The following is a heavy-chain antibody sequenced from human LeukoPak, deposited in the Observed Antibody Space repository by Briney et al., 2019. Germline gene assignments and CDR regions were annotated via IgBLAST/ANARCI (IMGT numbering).Heavy chain of an antibody. J-gene: IGHJ6*02. CDR3: ARSGGSGSYYNGRYYYYGMDV. CDR1: GGSFSGYY. V-gene: IGHV4-34*01. Sequence: SETLSLTCAVYGGSFSGYYWSWIRQPPGKGLEWIGEINYSGSTNYNPSLKSRVTISVDTSKNQFSLKLSSVTAADTAVYYCARSGGSGSYYNGRYYYYGMDVWGQGTTVTVSS. CDR2: INYSGST. D-gene: IGHD3-10*01.